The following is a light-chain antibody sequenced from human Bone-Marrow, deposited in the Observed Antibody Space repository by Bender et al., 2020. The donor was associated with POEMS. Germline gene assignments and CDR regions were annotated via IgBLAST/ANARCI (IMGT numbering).Light chain of an antibody. CDR1: SSAVGSDKL. V-gene: IGLV2-14*02. CDR3: SSYRSSSTPV. CDR2: EGT. Sequence: QSALTQPASVSGSPGQSITISCAGTSSAVGSDKLVSWYQHHPGKAPKLLIYEGTKRPSGVSDRFSGSKSGNTASLTISGLQAEDEADYYCSSYRSSSTPVFGGGTRLTVL. J-gene: IGLJ2*01.